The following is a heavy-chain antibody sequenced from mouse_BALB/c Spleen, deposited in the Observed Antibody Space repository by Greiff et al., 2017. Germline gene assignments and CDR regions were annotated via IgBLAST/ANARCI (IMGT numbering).Heavy chain of an antibody. CDR3: ARREYGNYFYYAMDY. CDR1: GYSFTGYY. Sequence: LVKTGASVKISCKASGYSFTGYYMHWVKQSHGKSLEWIGYISCYNGATSYNQKFKGKATFTVDTSSSTAYMQFNSLTSEDSAVYFCARREYGNYFYYAMDYWGQGTSVTVSS. J-gene: IGHJ4*01. CDR2: ISCYNGAT. V-gene: IGHV1S34*01. D-gene: IGHD2-10*02.